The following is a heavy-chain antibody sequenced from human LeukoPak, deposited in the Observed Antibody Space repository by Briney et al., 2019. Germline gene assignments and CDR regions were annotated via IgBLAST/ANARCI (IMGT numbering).Heavy chain of an antibody. CDR3: ARHGSGRYYPAEGRVDY. CDR1: GYGFTSYY. CDR2: INPSVGGT. D-gene: IGHD3-10*01. V-gene: IGHV1-46*03. Sequence: ASVKISCKAFGYGFTSYYIHWVRQAPGQGLEWMGIINPSVGGTTYARKFQGRVTMTRDTSTSTVYMELSSLRSEDTAVYYCARHGSGRYYPAEGRVDYWGQGTLVTVSS. J-gene: IGHJ4*02.